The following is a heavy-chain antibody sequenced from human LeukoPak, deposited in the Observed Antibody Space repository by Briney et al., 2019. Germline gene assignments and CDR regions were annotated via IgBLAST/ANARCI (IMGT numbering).Heavy chain of an antibody. CDR3: ARRTNGYYYVLDS. D-gene: IGHD3-3*01. CDR2: INSDGSSI. J-gene: IGHJ4*02. CDR1: GFTFSSYW. Sequence: GRSLRLSCAASGFTFSSYWMHWVRQAPGKGLVWVSRINSDGSSITYADSVKGRFTISRDNSMNTLYLQMNSLRAEDTAVYYCARRTNGYYYVLDSWGQGTRVSV. V-gene: IGHV3-74*03.